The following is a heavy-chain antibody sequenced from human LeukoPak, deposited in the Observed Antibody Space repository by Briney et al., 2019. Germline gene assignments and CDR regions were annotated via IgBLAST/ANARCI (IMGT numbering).Heavy chain of an antibody. CDR2: IYDSGST. D-gene: IGHD2-2*01. Sequence: PSETLSLTCSVSGGSISSYYWSWIRQPPGKGLEWIGYIYDSGSTSYNPSLQSRVTISIDTSKNQFSLQLSSVTAADTATYYCATPYCSGISCLDVFNMWGQGTRVTVSS. CDR1: GGSISSYY. CDR3: ATPYCSGISCLDVFNM. J-gene: IGHJ3*02. V-gene: IGHV4-59*12.